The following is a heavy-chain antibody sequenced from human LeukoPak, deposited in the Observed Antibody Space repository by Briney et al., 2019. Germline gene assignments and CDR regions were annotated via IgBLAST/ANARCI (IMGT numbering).Heavy chain of an antibody. CDR2: ISSSSSYI. CDR1: GFTFSSYS. D-gene: IGHD3-10*01. CDR3: ARALSRGDAFDI. V-gene: IGHV3-21*01. Sequence: GGSLRLSCAASGFTFSSYSMNWVRQAPGKGLEWVSSISSSSSYIYYADSVKGRFTISRDNAKNSLYLQMNSLRAEDTAVYYCARALSRGDAFDIWGQGTMVTVSS. J-gene: IGHJ3*02.